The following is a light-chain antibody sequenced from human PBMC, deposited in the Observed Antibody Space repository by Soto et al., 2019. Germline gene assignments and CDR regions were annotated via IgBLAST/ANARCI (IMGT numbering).Light chain of an antibody. CDR1: HDIKNY. V-gene: IGKV1-33*01. CDR2: DAS. J-gene: IGKJ1*01. CDR3: QQHENLLWT. Sequence: DIQMTQSPSSLSASVGDRVTITCQASHDIKNYLNWYQQKPGKPPKLLIYDASNLETGVPSRFSGSGSGTDFTLTISTLEPEDIATYYCQQHENLLWTFGHGTKVEIK.